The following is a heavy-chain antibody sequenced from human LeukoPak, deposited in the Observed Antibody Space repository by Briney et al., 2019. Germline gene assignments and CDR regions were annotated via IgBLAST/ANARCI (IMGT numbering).Heavy chain of an antibody. CDR3: ARNGGNSDFDY. D-gene: IGHD4-23*01. V-gene: IGHV4-4*02. Sequence: SETLSLTCTVSGDSINSLDLWSRVRQPPGKGLEWIGEIYHSGSTNYNPSLKSRVTISVDKSKNQFSLKLSSVTAADTAVYYCARNGGNSDFDYWGQGTLVTVSS. CDR1: GDSINSLDL. CDR2: IYHSGST. J-gene: IGHJ4*02.